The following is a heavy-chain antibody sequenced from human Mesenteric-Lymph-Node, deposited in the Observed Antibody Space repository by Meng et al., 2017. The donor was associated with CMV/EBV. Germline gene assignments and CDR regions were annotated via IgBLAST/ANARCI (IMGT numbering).Heavy chain of an antibody. CDR2: MNPNSGNT. D-gene: IGHD2-2*01. J-gene: IGHJ6*02. V-gene: IGHV1-8*03. CDR3: ARERIVEVPDGDAMDV. Sequence: ASVKVSCKASGYTFTSYDINWVRQATGQGLEWMGWMNPNSGNTGYAQKFQGRVTITRNTSISTAYMELSRLTANDTAIYYCARERIVEVPDGDAMDVWGQGTTVTVSS. CDR1: GYTFTSYD.